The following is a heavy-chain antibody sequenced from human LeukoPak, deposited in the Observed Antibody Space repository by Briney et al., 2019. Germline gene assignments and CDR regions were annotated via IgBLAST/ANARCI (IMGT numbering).Heavy chain of an antibody. Sequence: PGGSLRLSCAASGFTFSSYSMNWVRQAPGKGLEWVSSISSSSSYIYYADSGKGRFTISRDNAKNSLYLQMNSLRAEDTAVYYCARGLAAADSNNWFDPWGQGTLVTVSS. CDR1: GFTFSSYS. CDR3: ARGLAAADSNNWFDP. J-gene: IGHJ5*02. D-gene: IGHD6-13*01. V-gene: IGHV3-21*01. CDR2: ISSSSSYI.